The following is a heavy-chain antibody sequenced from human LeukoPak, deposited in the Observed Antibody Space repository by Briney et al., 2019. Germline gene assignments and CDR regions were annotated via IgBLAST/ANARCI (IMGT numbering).Heavy chain of an antibody. V-gene: IGHV3-23*01. CDR1: GFTFSSYA. J-gene: IGHJ4*02. CDR2: ISGSGGST. Sequence: PGGSLRLSCAASGFTFSSYAMSWVRQAPGKGLEWVSAISGSGGSTYYADSVKGRFTISRDNSKNTLYLQMNSLRAEDTAVYYCATTPPPITIFGVVRVFDYWGQGTLVTVSS. D-gene: IGHD3-3*01. CDR3: ATTPPPITIFGVVRVFDY.